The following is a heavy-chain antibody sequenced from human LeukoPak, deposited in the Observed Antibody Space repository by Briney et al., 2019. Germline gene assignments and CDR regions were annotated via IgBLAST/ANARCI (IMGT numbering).Heavy chain of an antibody. V-gene: IGHV4-59*02. CDR1: GGSVSSSY. CDR3: AREGSGSYYNWFDP. CDR2: IYNSGST. J-gene: IGHJ5*02. Sequence: LETLSLTCTVSGGSVSSSYWSWIRQPPGKGLEWIGYIYNSGSTDYNPSLKSRVTISVDTSKNQFSLKLSSVTAADTAVYYCAREGSGSYYNWFDPWGQGTLVTVSS. D-gene: IGHD3-10*01.